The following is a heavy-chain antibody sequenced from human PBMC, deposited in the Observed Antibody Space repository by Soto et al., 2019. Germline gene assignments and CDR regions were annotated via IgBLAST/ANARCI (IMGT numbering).Heavy chain of an antibody. V-gene: IGHV3-7*03. D-gene: IGHD5-12*01. CDR1: GFTFSTNW. CDR2: IKKDGSEK. CDR3: ASLEWESSGYADY. J-gene: IGHJ4*02. Sequence: EMQLVESGGGLVQPGGSLRLSCAASGFTFSTNWMSWVRQAPGKGLEWVANIKKDGSEKYYVDSVKGRFTISRDNAKNSLYLQMNSLRAEDTAVYYCASLEWESSGYADYWGQGTLVTVSS.